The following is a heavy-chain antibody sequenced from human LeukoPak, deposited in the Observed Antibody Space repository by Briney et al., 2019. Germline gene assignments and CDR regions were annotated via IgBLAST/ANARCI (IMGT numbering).Heavy chain of an antibody. Sequence: ASVTVSCKASGYTFTSYGISWVRPAPGQGLAWMGWISAYNGNTNYAQKLQGRVTMTTDTSTSTAYMELRSLRSDDTAVYYCAGSRDGYNLPFDYWGQGTLVTVSS. CDR1: GYTFTSYG. V-gene: IGHV1-18*01. CDR2: ISAYNGNT. J-gene: IGHJ4*02. CDR3: AGSRDGYNLPFDY. D-gene: IGHD5-24*01.